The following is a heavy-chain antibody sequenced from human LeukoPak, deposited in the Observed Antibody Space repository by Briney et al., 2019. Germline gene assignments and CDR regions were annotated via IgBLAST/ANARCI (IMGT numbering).Heavy chain of an antibody. CDR1: GFTFSSYW. V-gene: IGHV3-7*03. Sequence: PGGSLRLSCAASGFTFSSYWMSWVRQAPGKGLEWVANIKQDGSEKYYVDSVKGRFTISRDNAKNSLYLQMNSLRAEDTAVYYCARSPVGAKFWFDPWGQGTLVTVSS. J-gene: IGHJ5*02. D-gene: IGHD1-26*01. CDR2: IKQDGSEK. CDR3: ARSPVGAKFWFDP.